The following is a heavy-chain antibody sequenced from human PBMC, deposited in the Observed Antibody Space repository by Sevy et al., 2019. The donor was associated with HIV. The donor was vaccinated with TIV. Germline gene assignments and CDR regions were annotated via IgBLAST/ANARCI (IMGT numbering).Heavy chain of an antibody. J-gene: IGHJ6*02. CDR2: IKAKADGGTV. CDR1: GLTFSYAW. CDR3: NTDPIILLLVTNGMDV. Sequence: GGSLRLSCAASGLTFSYAWMSWVRQAPGKGLEWIGRIKAKADGGTVEYAAPVKDRFTISRDDSKNTLYLQMNSLKTEDTAVYYCNTDPIILLLVTNGMDVWGQGTTVTVSS. D-gene: IGHD2-8*02. V-gene: IGHV3-15*01.